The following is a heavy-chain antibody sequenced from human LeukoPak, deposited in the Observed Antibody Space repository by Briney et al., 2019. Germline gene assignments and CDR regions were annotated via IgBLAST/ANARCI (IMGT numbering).Heavy chain of an antibody. Sequence: PGGSLRLSCAASGFTVSSNYMSWVRQAPGKGLEWVAFIRYDGNNKYYADSVKGRFTISRDNSKNTLYVQMNSLRAEDTAVYYCAKTPAASNTFDVWGQGTMVTVSS. V-gene: IGHV3-30*02. CDR2: IRYDGNNK. CDR3: AKTPAASNTFDV. CDR1: GFTVSSNY. J-gene: IGHJ3*01. D-gene: IGHD6-13*01.